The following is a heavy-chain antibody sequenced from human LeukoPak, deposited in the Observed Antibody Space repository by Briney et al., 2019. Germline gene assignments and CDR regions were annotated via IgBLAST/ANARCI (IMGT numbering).Heavy chain of an antibody. J-gene: IGHJ4*02. CDR1: GFTVSSNY. CDR2: IYSGGST. V-gene: IGHV3-53*01. D-gene: IGHD5-12*01. CDR3: AKDFDMVATSWFDY. Sequence: PGGSLRLSCAASGFTVSSNYMSWVRQAPGKGLEWVSVIYSGGSTYYADSVKGRFTISRDNSKNTLYLQMNSLRAEDTAVYYCAKDFDMVATSWFDYWGQGTLVTVSS.